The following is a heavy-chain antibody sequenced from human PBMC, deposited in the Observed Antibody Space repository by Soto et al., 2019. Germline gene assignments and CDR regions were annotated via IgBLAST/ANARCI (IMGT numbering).Heavy chain of an antibody. V-gene: IGHV4-31*03. CDR3: ARVAYYDSSGYYYFDY. Sequence: TLSLTCTVSGGSISSGGYYWSWIRQHPGKGLEWIGYTYYSGSTYYNPSLKSRVTISVDTSKNQFSLKLSSVTAADTAVYYCARVAYYDSSGYYYFDYWGQGTLVTVSS. CDR2: TYYSGST. J-gene: IGHJ4*02. CDR1: GGSISSGGYY. D-gene: IGHD3-22*01.